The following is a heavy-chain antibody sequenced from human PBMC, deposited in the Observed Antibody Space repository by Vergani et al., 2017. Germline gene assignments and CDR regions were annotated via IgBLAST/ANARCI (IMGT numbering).Heavy chain of an antibody. J-gene: IGHJ3*02. CDR1: GFTFSDHY. V-gene: IGHV3-72*01. Sequence: EVQLVESGGGLVQPGGSLRVSCAASGFTFSDHYIDWVRQAPGKGVVWVGRSRNKANSYSTEYAASVKGRFTISRDESRNSLYLQMNSLRTEDTAVYYCTSCLTYSSSRYDAFDIWGQGAMVTVSA. CDR3: TSCLTYSSSRYDAFDI. CDR2: SRNKANSYST. D-gene: IGHD6-13*01.